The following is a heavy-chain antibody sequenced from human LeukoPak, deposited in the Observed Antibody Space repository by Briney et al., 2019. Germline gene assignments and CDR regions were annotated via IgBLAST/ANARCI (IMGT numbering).Heavy chain of an antibody. CDR1: GFTFSSYA. D-gene: IGHD3-9*01. CDR2: ISGSGGST. CDR3: AKDTLPDYDILTGYYWYFDL. J-gene: IGHJ2*01. Sequence: GASLRLSCAASGFTFSSYAMSWVRQAPGKGLEWVSAISGSGGSTYYADSVKGRFTISRDNSKNTLYLQMNSLRAEDTAVYYCAKDTLPDYDILTGYYWYFDLWGRGTLVTVSS. V-gene: IGHV3-23*01.